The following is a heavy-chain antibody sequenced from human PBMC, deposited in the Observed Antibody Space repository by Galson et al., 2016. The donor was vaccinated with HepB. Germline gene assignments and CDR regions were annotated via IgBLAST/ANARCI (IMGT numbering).Heavy chain of an antibody. D-gene: IGHD5-18*01. Sequence: SVKVSCKASGYTFTGYYMHWVRRAPGQGLEWMGWVNPNNGDTKYAQKFQGRVTMTRDTSISTAYMELSRLKSDDTAVYYCARDLLYGYGPFDYWGQGTLVTVSS. CDR3: ARDLLYGYGPFDY. V-gene: IGHV1-2*02. J-gene: IGHJ4*02. CDR1: GYTFTGYY. CDR2: VNPNNGDT.